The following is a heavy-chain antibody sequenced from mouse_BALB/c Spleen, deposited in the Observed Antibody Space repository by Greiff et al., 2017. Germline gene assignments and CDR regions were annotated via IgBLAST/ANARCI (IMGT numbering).Heavy chain of an antibody. CDR1: GYTFTSYV. Sequence: VQLQQSGPEPVKPGASVKMSCKASGYTFTSYVMHWVKQKPGQGLEWIGYINPYNDGTKYNEKFKGKATLTSDKSSSTAYMELSSLTSEDSAVYYCARPSYYYGSSPYCDYWGQGTTLTVSS. CDR2: INPYNDGT. J-gene: IGHJ2*01. D-gene: IGHD1-1*01. V-gene: IGHV1-14*01. CDR3: ARPSYYYGSSPYCDY.